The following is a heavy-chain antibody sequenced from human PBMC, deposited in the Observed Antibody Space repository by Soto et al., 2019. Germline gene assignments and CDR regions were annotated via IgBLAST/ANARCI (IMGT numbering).Heavy chain of an antibody. J-gene: IGHJ5*01. D-gene: IGHD4-17*01. V-gene: IGHV4-31*03. CDR1: GVSLSRGGYF. CDR2: IYDSGRT. Sequence: ALSVTSKVSGVSLSRGGYFRSWIRQHPGKGLEWIGYIYDSGRTHYNPSRKSRVTISADMSKNQFSLKMNYVTVADTAVYYCERANSDLGDYNWFDSWGHGALVTV. CDR3: ERANSDLGDYNWFDS.